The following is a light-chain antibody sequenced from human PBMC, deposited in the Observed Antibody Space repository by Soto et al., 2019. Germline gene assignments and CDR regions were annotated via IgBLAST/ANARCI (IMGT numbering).Light chain of an antibody. CDR3: SSYAGSYTLV. Sequence: HSVLTQPRSVSGSPGQSVTISCTGTSNDVGGYNFVSWYQQHPGKVPKLFIYDVSRRPSGVPDRFSGSKSGNTASLTISGLQAEDEADYYCSSYAGSYTLVFGGGTKLTVL. J-gene: IGLJ2*01. CDR1: SNDVGGYNF. CDR2: DVS. V-gene: IGLV2-11*01.